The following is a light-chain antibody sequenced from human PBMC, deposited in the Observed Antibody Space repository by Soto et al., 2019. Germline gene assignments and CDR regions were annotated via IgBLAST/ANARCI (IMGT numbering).Light chain of an antibody. Sequence: QSALTQPASVSGSPGQSITISCTGTTSDIGGWNYVSWYQQHPGKAPKLMIYEVSNRPSGVSYRFSGSKSGNTASLTISGLQTEDEADYYCSSYSRSSFYVFGTGTKLTVL. J-gene: IGLJ1*01. CDR2: EVS. V-gene: IGLV2-14*01. CDR1: TSDIGGWNY. CDR3: SSYSRSSFYV.